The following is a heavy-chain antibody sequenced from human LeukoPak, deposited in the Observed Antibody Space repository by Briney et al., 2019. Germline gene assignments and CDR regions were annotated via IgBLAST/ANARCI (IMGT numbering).Heavy chain of an antibody. D-gene: IGHD1-26*01. J-gene: IGHJ2*01. CDR2: IYYSGST. CDR1: GGSISSSSYY. Sequence: KPSETLSLTCTVSGGSISSSSYYRSWIRQPPGKGLEWIGYIYYSGSTNYNPSLKSRVTISVDTSKNQFSLKLRSVTAADTAVYYCARGYSGSYLANSNWYFDLWGRGTLVTVSS. CDR3: ARGYSGSYLANSNWYFDL. V-gene: IGHV4-61*01.